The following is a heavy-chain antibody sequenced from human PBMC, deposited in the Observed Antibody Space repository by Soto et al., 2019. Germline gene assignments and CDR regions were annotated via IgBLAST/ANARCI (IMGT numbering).Heavy chain of an antibody. CDR2: IIPIFGTA. CDR3: AREGCISTRCHPPLDYYYYGMDV. D-gene: IGHD2-2*01. Sequence: QVQLVQSGAEVKKPGSSVKVSCKASGGTFSSYAISWVRQAPGQGLEWMGGIIPIFGTANYAQKFQGRVTITAGESTSTAELEPSSLRSGDPAVYFCAREGCISTRCHPPLDYYYYGMDVWGQGTTVTVSS. CDR1: GGTFSSYA. J-gene: IGHJ6*02. V-gene: IGHV1-69*12.